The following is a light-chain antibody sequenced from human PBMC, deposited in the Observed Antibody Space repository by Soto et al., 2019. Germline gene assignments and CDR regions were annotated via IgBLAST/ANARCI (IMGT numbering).Light chain of an antibody. CDR1: SSDVGGYKY. V-gene: IGLV2-14*01. CDR3: SSYTSSSTRV. J-gene: IGLJ1*01. CDR2: EVS. Sequence: QSVLTQPPSASGSPGQSVTIACTGTSSDVGGYKYVSWYQQHPGKAPKLMIYEVSNRPSGVSNRFSGSKSGNTASLTISGLQAEDEADYYCSSYTSSSTRVFGTGTKVTVL.